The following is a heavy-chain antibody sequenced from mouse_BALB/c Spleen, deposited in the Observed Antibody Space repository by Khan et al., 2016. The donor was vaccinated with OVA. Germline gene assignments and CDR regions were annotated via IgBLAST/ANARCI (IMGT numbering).Heavy chain of an antibody. Sequence: QIQLVQSGAELARPGASVKMSCKASGYTFTSYTIHWIKKRPGQGLEWIGYINPSNGYTNYNQKFKDKATLTTDKSSTTAYLQLSSLTSDASAVYSCVRDGAYHRNDGWFAYWGQGTLVTVSA. CDR1: GYTFTSYT. CDR3: VRDGAYHRNDGWFAY. D-gene: IGHD2-14*01. J-gene: IGHJ3*01. CDR2: INPSNGYT. V-gene: IGHV1-4*01.